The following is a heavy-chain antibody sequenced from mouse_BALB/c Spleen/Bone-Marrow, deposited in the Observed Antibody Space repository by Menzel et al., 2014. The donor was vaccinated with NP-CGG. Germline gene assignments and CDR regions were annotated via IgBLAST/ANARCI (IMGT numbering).Heavy chain of an antibody. V-gene: IGHV1-80*01. CDR1: GYAFSVYW. Sequence: QVQLQQSGAELVRPWPSVKISCKASGYAFSVYWMNWVKQRPGQGLEWIGQIYPGDGATNYNGKFKGRATLTADKSSNTAYMQLSCLTSEDSAVYFCARGGISVDYWGQGTPLTVSS. CDR3: ARGGISVDY. CDR2: IYPGDGAT. J-gene: IGHJ2*01.